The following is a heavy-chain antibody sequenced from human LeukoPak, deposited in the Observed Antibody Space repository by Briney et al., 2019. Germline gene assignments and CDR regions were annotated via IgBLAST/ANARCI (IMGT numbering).Heavy chain of an antibody. J-gene: IGHJ4*02. CDR3: AREGWDSGYLFDY. CDR2: ISSSSSYI. D-gene: IGHD3-22*01. Sequence: GGSLRLSCAASGFTFSSYSMNWVRQAPGKWLEWVSSISSSSSYIYYADSVKGRFTISRDNAKNSLYLQMNSLRAEDTAVYYCAREGWDSGYLFDYWGQGTLVTVSS. CDR1: GFTFSSYS. V-gene: IGHV3-21*01.